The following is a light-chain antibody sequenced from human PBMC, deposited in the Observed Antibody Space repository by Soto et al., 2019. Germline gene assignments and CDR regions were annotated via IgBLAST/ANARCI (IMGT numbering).Light chain of an antibody. CDR3: SSYTTISTVA. CDR2: DVS. Sequence: QSALTQSASVSGSPGQSITISCTGTSSDIGGYNYVSWYQQHPDKAPKLMIFDVSNRPSGVSNRFSGSKSGNAASLTISGPLHEEEADYYCSSYTTISTVAFGGGTKLTVL. CDR1: SSDIGGYNY. J-gene: IGLJ2*01. V-gene: IGLV2-14*03.